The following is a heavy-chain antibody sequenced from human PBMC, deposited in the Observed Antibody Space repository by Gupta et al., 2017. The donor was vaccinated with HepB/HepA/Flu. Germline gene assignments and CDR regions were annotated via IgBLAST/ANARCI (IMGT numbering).Heavy chain of an antibody. CDR1: GFSFSNEW. Sequence: EVQLVESGGGLVQPGGSLRLSCTASGFSFSNEWMNWVRQAPGKGLEWVANIWPDGSEKRYVDSVKGRFTVSRDNARNSLDLQMNSLRDEDTAVYYCLRGGVDWGQGTRVIGSS. CDR3: LRGGVD. V-gene: IGHV3-7*01. D-gene: IGHD2-8*01. CDR2: IWPDGSEK. J-gene: IGHJ4*02.